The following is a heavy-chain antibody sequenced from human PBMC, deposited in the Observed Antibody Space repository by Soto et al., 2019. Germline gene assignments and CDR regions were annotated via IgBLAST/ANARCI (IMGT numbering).Heavy chain of an antibody. Sequence: GGSLRLSCAASGFTFSTYGMHWVRQAPGKGLEWLAVISYDGSNKDYADSVKGRFTISRDNPKNTLYLQINSLRAEDTAVYYCARDGCSGSNCLNWFDPWGQGTLVTVSS. CDR3: ARDGCSGSNCLNWFDP. D-gene: IGHD2-15*01. CDR2: ISYDGSNK. CDR1: GFTFSTYG. J-gene: IGHJ5*02. V-gene: IGHV3-30*03.